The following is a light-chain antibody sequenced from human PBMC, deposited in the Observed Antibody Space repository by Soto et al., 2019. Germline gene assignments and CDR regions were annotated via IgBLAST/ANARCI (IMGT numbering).Light chain of an antibody. J-gene: IGLJ1*01. Sequence: QSVLTQPASVSGSPGQSITISCTGTSSDFGDYDYVSWYLQHPGKVPKLMIYEVSNRPSGVSNRFSVSKSGNTASLTISGLQAEDEADYDCSSYTGSSTLVVGTGTKLTVL. V-gene: IGLV2-14*01. CDR3: SSYTGSSTLV. CDR2: EVS. CDR1: SSDFGDYDY.